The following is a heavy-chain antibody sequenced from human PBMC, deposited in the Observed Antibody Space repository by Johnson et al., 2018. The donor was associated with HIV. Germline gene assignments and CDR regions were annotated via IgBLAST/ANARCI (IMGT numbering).Heavy chain of an antibody. V-gene: IGHV3-20*04. CDR1: GFTFDDYG. CDR2: INWNGGST. D-gene: IGHD6-19*01. CDR3: ARELGSGWGETADAFDI. Sequence: VQLVESGGGVVRPGGSLRLSCAASGFTFDDYGMSWVRQAPGKGLEWVSGINWNGGSTGYADSVKGRFTISRDNAKNSLDLQMTRLRVEDTALYYCARELGSGWGETADAFDIWGQGTMVTVSS. J-gene: IGHJ3*02.